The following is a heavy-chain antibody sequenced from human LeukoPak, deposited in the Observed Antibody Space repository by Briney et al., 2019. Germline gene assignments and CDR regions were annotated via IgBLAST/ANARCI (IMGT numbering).Heavy chain of an antibody. CDR3: ARDETKVLTIDVRDGYNTGLDAFDI. D-gene: IGHD5-24*01. J-gene: IGHJ3*02. CDR2: IYHSGST. V-gene: IGHV4-39*07. CDR1: GGSISSSSYY. Sequence: SETLSLTCTVSGGSISSSSYYWGWIRQPPGKGLEWIGYIYHSGSTYYNPSLKSRVTISVDRSKNQFSLKLSSVTAADTAVYYCARDETKVLTIDVRDGYNTGLDAFDIWGQGTMVTVSS.